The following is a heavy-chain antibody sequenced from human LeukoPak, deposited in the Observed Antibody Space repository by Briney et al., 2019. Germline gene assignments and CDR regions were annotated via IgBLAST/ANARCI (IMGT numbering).Heavy chain of an antibody. V-gene: IGHV4-38-2*01. Sequence: SETLSLTCAVSGHSIINSYYWGWIRQPPGKGLEGIGSIYHTGSTYYNPSLKSRVTISVDTSKNQFSLKLNSVTAGDTAVYYCARAVDSSGFSSFQHWGQGTLVTVSS. CDR3: ARAVDSSGFSSFQH. J-gene: IGHJ1*01. D-gene: IGHD3-22*01. CDR2: IYHTGST. CDR1: GHSIINSYY.